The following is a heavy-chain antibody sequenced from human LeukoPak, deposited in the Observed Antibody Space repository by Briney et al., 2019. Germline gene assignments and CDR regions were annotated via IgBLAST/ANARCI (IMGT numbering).Heavy chain of an antibody. D-gene: IGHD3-22*01. CDR2: VNHDGSDT. CDR3: ASLDPDSSGAR. CDR1: GFTFNIYW. J-gene: IGHJ4*02. Sequence: PGGSLRLSCAASGFTFNIYWMHWLRQAPGKGLVWVSHVNHDGSDTRYADTVKGRFTISRDNAKNTLYLQMNSLRVEDTAVYYCASLDPDSSGARWGRGTPVTVSS. V-gene: IGHV3-74*01.